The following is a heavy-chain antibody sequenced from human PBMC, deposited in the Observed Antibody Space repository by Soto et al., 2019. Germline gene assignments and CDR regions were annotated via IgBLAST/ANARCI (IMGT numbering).Heavy chain of an antibody. V-gene: IGHV1-2*02. Sequence: QVHLVQSGAEVKRPGASVKVSCKASGYTLTDYYIHWVRQAPGQGLEWLGWINPNSGGTNYAQKFRGRVTLRRDTSIGTSYLELGRLTTDDTAVYYCARDGGVASVYGMDVWGQGTTVTVSS. CDR2: INPNSGGT. CDR3: ARDGGVASVYGMDV. J-gene: IGHJ6*02. D-gene: IGHD5-12*01. CDR1: GYTLTDYY.